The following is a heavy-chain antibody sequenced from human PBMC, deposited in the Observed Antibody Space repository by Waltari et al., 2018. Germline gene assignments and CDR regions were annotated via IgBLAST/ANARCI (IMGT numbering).Heavy chain of an antibody. CDR1: GLTSFTHA. CDR2: ISVSDAT. D-gene: IGHD1-20*01. CDR3: AKPFYNWDDPLHS. J-gene: IGHJ1*01. V-gene: IGHV3-23*01. Sequence: EVQLLESGGGFVQPGGSLRLSCQASGLTSFTHAINWVRQDPGKGLEWVSSISVSDATYYADSVKGRFTISRDYSDNTVYLQMDSLRADDTAVYFCAKPFYNWDDPLHSWGQGTPVTVSS.